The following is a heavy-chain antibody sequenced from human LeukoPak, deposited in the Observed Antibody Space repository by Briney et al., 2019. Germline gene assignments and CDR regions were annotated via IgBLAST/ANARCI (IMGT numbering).Heavy chain of an antibody. CDR2: INHNGNVN. J-gene: IGHJ4*02. V-gene: IGHV3-7*01. CDR1: GFTFSSYW. D-gene: IGHD6-19*01. Sequence: GGSLRLSCAASGFTFSSYWMNWARQAPGKGLEWVASINHNGNVNYYVDSVKGRFTISRDNSKDTLYLQMNSLRAEDTAVYYCATGYTSGTRIDYWGQGTLVSVSS. CDR3: ATGYTSGTRIDY.